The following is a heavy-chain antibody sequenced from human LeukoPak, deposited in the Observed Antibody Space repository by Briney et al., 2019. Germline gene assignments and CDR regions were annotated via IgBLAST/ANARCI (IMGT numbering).Heavy chain of an antibody. Sequence: GGSLRLSCAASGFTFSSYSMNWVRQAPGKGLEWVSTISGSGGSTYYADSVKGRFTISRDNSKNTLYLQMNSLRAEDTAVYYCAKLRGATINAWYFDYWGQGTLVTVSS. D-gene: IGHD5-12*01. V-gene: IGHV3-23*01. CDR1: GFTFSSYS. CDR2: ISGSGGST. CDR3: AKLRGATINAWYFDY. J-gene: IGHJ4*02.